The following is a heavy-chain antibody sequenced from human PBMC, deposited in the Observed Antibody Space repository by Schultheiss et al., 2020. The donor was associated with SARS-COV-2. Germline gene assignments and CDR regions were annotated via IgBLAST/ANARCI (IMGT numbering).Heavy chain of an antibody. CDR1: GGSISSGGYY. V-gene: IGHV4-61*08. CDR2: IYYSGST. D-gene: IGHD3-22*01. J-gene: IGHJ4*02. CDR3: ARAPYDSSGTYFDY. Sequence: SETLSLTCTVSGGSISSGGYYWSWIRQPPGKGLEWIGYIYYSGSTNYNPSLKSRVTISVDKSKNQFSLKLSSVTAADTAVYYCARAPYDSSGTYFDYWGQGTLVTVSS.